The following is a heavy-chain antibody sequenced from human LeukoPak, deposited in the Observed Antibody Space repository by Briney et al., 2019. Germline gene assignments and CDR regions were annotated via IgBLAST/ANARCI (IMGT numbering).Heavy chain of an antibody. Sequence: GGSLRLSCAASGFTVSSNYMSWVRQAPGKGLEWVSVIYSGGSTYYADSVKGRFTISRDNSKNTLHLQMNTLRAEDTAVYYCAKYLRSGSFYDYWGQGTLVTVSS. V-gene: IGHV3-53*01. J-gene: IGHJ4*02. CDR2: IYSGGST. CDR1: GFTVSSNY. CDR3: AKYLRSGSFYDY. D-gene: IGHD1-26*01.